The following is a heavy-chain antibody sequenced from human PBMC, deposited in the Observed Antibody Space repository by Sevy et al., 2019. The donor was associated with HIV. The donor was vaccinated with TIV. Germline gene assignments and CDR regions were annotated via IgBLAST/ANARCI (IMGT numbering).Heavy chain of an antibody. Sequence: ASAKVSCKASGYSFTSYGISWVRQAPGQGLEWMGWISTLNVNTNNAQKFQGRVTMTTDTSTSTAYMELRSLRSDDTAVYYCARDDCSSLSCHGSLLYWGQGTLVTVSS. CDR2: ISTLNVNT. D-gene: IGHD2-2*01. V-gene: IGHV1-18*01. J-gene: IGHJ4*02. CDR3: ARDDCSSLSCHGSLLY. CDR1: GYSFTSYG.